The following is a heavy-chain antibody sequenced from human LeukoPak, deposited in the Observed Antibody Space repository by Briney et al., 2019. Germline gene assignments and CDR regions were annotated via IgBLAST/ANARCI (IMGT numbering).Heavy chain of an antibody. CDR3: ARGNYYDSSGIDY. Sequence: SETLSLTCTVSGGSISSYYLSWIRQPPGKGLEWIGYIYYSGSTNYNPSLKSRVTISVDTSKNQFSLKLSSVTAADTAVYYCARGNYYDSSGIDYWGQGTLVTVSS. J-gene: IGHJ4*02. CDR1: GGSISSYY. D-gene: IGHD3-22*01. V-gene: IGHV4-59*01. CDR2: IYYSGST.